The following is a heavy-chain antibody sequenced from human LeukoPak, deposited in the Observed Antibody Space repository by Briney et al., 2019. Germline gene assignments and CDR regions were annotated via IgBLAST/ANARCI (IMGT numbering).Heavy chain of an antibody. CDR2: IYTSGNT. CDR1: GGSISRYY. J-gene: IGHJ6*03. V-gene: IGHV4-4*09. Sequence: SETLSLTCTVSGGSISRYYWSWIRQPPGKGLEWIGYIYTSGNTNYNPSLKSRVTISVDTSKNQFSLKLKSVTAADTAVYYCARHCSGGSCYPPSYYYYMDVWGKGTTVTVSS. CDR3: ARHCSGGSCYPPSYYYYMDV. D-gene: IGHD2-15*01.